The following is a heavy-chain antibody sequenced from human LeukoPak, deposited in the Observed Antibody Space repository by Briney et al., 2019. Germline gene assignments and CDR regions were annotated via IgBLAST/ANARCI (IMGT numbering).Heavy chain of an antibody. CDR2: INAGNGNT. Sequence: ASVRVSCKASGYTFTSYAMHWVRQAPGQRLEWMGWINAGNGNTKYSQKFQGRVTITRDTSASTAYMELSSLRSEDTAVYYCARPTGELPFDYWGQGTLVTVSS. CDR3: ARPTGELPFDY. V-gene: IGHV1-3*01. D-gene: IGHD1-26*01. J-gene: IGHJ4*02. CDR1: GYTFTSYA.